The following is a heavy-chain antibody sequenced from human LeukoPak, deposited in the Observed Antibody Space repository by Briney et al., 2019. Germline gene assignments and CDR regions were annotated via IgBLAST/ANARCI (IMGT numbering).Heavy chain of an antibody. CDR3: ARSPTTFVYYWFDP. CDR1: GYTFTGYY. V-gene: IGHV1-2*02. D-gene: IGHD2/OR15-2a*01. J-gene: IGHJ5*02. Sequence: ASVKVSCKASGYTFTGYYMHWVRQAPGQGLEWMGWINPNSGGTNYAQKFQGRVTMTRDTSISTAYMELSRLRSDDTAVYYCARSPTTFVYYWFDPWGQGTLVTVSS. CDR2: INPNSGGT.